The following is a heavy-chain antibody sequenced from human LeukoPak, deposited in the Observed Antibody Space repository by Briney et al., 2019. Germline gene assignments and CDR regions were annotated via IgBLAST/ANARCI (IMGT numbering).Heavy chain of an antibody. V-gene: IGHV3-48*03. J-gene: IGHJ4*02. CDR2: ISSSGSTI. CDR1: GFTFSSYE. CDR3: ASRKGIAAAGHKHYY. D-gene: IGHD6-13*01. Sequence: PGGSLRLSCAASGFTFSSYEMNWVRQAPGKGLEWVSYISSSGSTIYYADSVKGRFTISRDNAKNSLYLQMNSLRAEDTAVYYCASRKGIAAAGHKHYYWGQGTLVTVSS.